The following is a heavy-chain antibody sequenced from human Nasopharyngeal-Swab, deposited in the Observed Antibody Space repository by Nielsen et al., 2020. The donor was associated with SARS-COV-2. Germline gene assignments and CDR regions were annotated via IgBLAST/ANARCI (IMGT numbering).Heavy chain of an antibody. D-gene: IGHD3-10*01. CDR2: ISYDGSNK. J-gene: IGHJ6*02. CDR1: GFTFSSYG. CDR3: ARDFQDYYGSGSYYQYYYYYGMDV. Sequence: GSLKISCAASGFTFSSYGMHWVRQAPGKGLEWVAVISYDGSNKYYADSVKGRFTISRDNSKNTLYLQMNSLRAEDTAVYYCARDFQDYYGSGSYYQYYYYYGMDVWGQGTTVTVSS. V-gene: IGHV3-30*03.